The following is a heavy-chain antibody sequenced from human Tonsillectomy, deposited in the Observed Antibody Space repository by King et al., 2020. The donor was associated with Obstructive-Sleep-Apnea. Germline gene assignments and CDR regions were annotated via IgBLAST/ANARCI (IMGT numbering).Heavy chain of an antibody. Sequence: VQLVESGGGVVQPGRSLRLSCAASGFTFSSYAMHWVRQAPGKGLEWVAVISYDGSNKYYADSVKGRFTISRDNSKNTLYLQMNSLRAEDTAVYYCARDARIGAAGTYYGMDVWGQGTTVTVSS. J-gene: IGHJ6*02. CDR3: ARDARIGAAGTYYGMDV. CDR2: ISYDGSNK. CDR1: GFTFSSYA. D-gene: IGHD6-13*01. V-gene: IGHV3-30*04.